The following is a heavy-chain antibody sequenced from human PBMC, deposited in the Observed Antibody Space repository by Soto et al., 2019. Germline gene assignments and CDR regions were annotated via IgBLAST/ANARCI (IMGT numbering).Heavy chain of an antibody. CDR2: IYYSGST. D-gene: IGHD3-22*01. CDR3: PSLSGGYYFELDV. Sequence: SDTLSLTCTVSGGSTSIGGYYWSWIRQHPGKGLEWIGYIYYSGSTYYNPSLKSRVTISVDTSKNQFSLKLSSVTAADTAVYYCPSLSGGYYFELDVWGQGTTVNVSS. CDR1: GGSTSIGGYY. J-gene: IGHJ6*02. V-gene: IGHV4-31*03.